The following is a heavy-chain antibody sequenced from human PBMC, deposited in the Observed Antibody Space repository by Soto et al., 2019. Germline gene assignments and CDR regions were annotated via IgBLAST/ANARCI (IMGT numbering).Heavy chain of an antibody. CDR3: ARCNYAFGDAFDI. CDR1: GFTFSDYC. J-gene: IGHJ3*02. CDR2: ISSSTRNI. D-gene: IGHD3-16*01. Sequence: EPPGGSLRLSCAASGFTFSDYCMNWVRQAPGKGLEWVSYISSSTRNIYYADSVKGRFTISRDNAKNSLYLQMNSLRDEDTAVYYCARCNYAFGDAFDIWGQGTMVTVSS. V-gene: IGHV3-48*02.